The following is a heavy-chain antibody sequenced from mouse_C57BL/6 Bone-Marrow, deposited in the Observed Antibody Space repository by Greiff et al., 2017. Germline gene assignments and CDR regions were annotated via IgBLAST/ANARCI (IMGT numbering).Heavy chain of an antibody. CDR3: ARYGSRGGYYFDY. Sequence: QVQLQQSGPELVKPGASVKISCKASGYAFSSSWMNWVKQRPGKGLEWIGRIYPGDGDTNYNGKFKGKATLTADKSSSTAYMQLSSLTSEDSAVYFCARYGSRGGYYFDYWGQGTTLTVSS. J-gene: IGHJ2*01. CDR1: GYAFSSSW. V-gene: IGHV1-82*01. CDR2: IYPGDGDT. D-gene: IGHD1-1*01.